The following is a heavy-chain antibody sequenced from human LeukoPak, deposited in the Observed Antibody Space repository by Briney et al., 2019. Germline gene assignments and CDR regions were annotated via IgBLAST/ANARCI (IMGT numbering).Heavy chain of an antibody. Sequence: PSEPLSLTCTVSGDSLTNSNFYWGWTRQPPGTGLEWIGSIFHSGSTNYNPSLKSRVTISVDTSKNQFYLRVRSVTAAETALYYCAGRGIVTGYFDFWGRGTLVTVSS. CDR1: GDSLTNSNFY. J-gene: IGHJ4*02. CDR3: AGRGIVTGYFDF. V-gene: IGHV4-39*01. CDR2: IFHSGST. D-gene: IGHD3-9*01.